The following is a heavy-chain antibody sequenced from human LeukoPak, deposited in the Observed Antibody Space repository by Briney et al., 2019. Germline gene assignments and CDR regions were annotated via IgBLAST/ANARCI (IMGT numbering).Heavy chain of an antibody. J-gene: IGHJ4*02. CDR3: AREGDYYDGGGFDY. CDR2: IYSGGST. D-gene: IGHD3-22*01. CDR1: GFTFSSNY. V-gene: IGHV3-53*01. Sequence: PGGSLRLSCAASGFTFSSNYMSWVRQAPGKGLEWVSVIYSGGSTYYAGSVKGRFTISRDNSKNTLYLQMNSLRAEDTAVYYCAREGDYYDGGGFDYWGQGTLVTVSS.